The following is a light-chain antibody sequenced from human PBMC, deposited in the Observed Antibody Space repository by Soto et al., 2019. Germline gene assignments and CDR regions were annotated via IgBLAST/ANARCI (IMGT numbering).Light chain of an antibody. V-gene: IGLV2-14*01. Sequence: QSALTQPASVSGSPGQSITISCTGTSSDVGGYSYVSWYQQHPGKAPKLMIYDVSNRPSGVSNRFSGSKSGNTASLTISGLQAEDEGDYYCSSYTSSSTRVFGTGTKVTVL. J-gene: IGLJ1*01. CDR3: SSYTSSSTRV. CDR1: SSDVGGYSY. CDR2: DVS.